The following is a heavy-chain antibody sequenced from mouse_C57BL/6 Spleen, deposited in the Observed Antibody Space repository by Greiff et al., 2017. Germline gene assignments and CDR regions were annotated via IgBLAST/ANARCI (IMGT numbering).Heavy chain of an antibody. CDR2: IYPGDGDT. V-gene: IGHV1-80*01. Sequence: VQLQQSGAELVKPGASVKISCKASGYAFSSYWMNWVKQRPGRGLEWIGQIYPGDGDTNYNGKFKGKATLTADKSSSPAYLQLSRLTSEDSAVYVCARDGGGAMDYWGQGTSGTVSS. J-gene: IGHJ4*01. CDR3: ARDGGGAMDY. CDR1: GYAFSSYW.